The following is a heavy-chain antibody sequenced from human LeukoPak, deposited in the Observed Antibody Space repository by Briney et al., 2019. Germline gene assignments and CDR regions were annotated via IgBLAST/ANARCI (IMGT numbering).Heavy chain of an antibody. CDR3: ARGNRYFDWLLAAEFDC. V-gene: IGHV4-34*09. CDR1: GGSFSGYY. Sequence: SETLSLTCAVYGGSFSGYYWSWIRQPPGKGLEWIGEINHSGSTNYNPSLKSRVTISVDTSKNQFSLKLSSVTAADTAVYYCARGNRYFDWLLAAEFDCWGQGTLVTVSS. D-gene: IGHD3-9*01. CDR2: INHSGST. J-gene: IGHJ4*02.